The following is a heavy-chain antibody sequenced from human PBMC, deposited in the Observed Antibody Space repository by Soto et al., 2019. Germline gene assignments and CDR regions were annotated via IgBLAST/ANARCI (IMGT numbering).Heavy chain of an antibody. CDR1: GGTFSSYA. CDR2: NIPIFGTA. J-gene: IGHJ4*02. V-gene: IGHV1-69*06. CDR3: ARVGNGLGSGYYYFDY. Sequence: QVQLVQSGAEVKKPGSSVKVSCKASGGTFSSYAISWVRQAPGQGLEWMGGNIPIFGTANYAQKFQGRVTITADKSTSTAYMELSSLRSEDTAVYYCARVGNGLGSGYYYFDYWGQGTLVTVSS. D-gene: IGHD3-3*01.